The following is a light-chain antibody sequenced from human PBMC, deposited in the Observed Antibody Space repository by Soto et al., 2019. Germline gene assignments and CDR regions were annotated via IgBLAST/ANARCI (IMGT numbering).Light chain of an antibody. CDR1: SGHSSYA. CDR2: LNSDGSH. Sequence: QPVLTQSPSASASLGASVKLNCTLSSGHSSYAIAWHQQQPEKGPRYLMKLNSDGSHSKGDGIPDRFSGSSSGSERCLTNTGLQSEDEADYFCQTWGTGLLVFGVGTQRAVL. V-gene: IGLV4-69*01. J-gene: IGLJ3*02. CDR3: QTWGTGLLV.